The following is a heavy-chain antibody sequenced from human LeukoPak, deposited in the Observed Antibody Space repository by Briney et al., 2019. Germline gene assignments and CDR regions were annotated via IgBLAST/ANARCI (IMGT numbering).Heavy chain of an antibody. Sequence: GESLKISCKGSGYRFTNYWLAWVRQMPGKGLEWMGIIYPADGYTRYSPSFQGQVTISTDPSIFTAYLQWSSLRASDTAIYYCARPHDTGVGASGSGWSYFDFWGQGALITVSS. CDR2: IYPADGYT. V-gene: IGHV5-51*01. J-gene: IGHJ4*02. D-gene: IGHD6-19*01. CDR1: GYRFTNYW. CDR3: ARPHDTGVGASGSGWSYFDF.